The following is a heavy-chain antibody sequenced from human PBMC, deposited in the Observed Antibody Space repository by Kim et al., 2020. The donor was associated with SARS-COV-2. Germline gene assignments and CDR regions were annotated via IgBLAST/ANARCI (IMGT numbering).Heavy chain of an antibody. CDR1: GYTLTELS. J-gene: IGHJ6*02. D-gene: IGHD1-26*01. Sequence: ASVKVSCKVSGYTLTELSMHWVRQAPGKELEWMGGFDPEDGETIYAQKFQGRVTMTEDTSTDTAYMELSSLRSEDTAVYYCATAPVVVGATLSDYYYYGMDVWGQGTTVTVSS. CDR3: ATAPVVVGATLSDYYYYGMDV. CDR2: FDPEDGET. V-gene: IGHV1-24*01.